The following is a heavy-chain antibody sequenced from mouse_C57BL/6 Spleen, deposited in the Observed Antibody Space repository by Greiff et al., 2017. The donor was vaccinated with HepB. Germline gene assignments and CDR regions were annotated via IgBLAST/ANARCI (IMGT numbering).Heavy chain of an antibody. Sequence: VQLQQPGAELVMPGASVKLSCKASGYTFTSYWMHWVKQRPGQGLEWIGEIDPSDSYTNYNQKFKGKSTLTVDKSSSTAYMQLSSLTSEDSAVYYCARGDGNYVGAMDYWGQGTSVTVSS. CDR2: IDPSDSYT. J-gene: IGHJ4*01. CDR1: GYTFTSYW. D-gene: IGHD2-1*01. CDR3: ARGDGNYVGAMDY. V-gene: IGHV1-69*01.